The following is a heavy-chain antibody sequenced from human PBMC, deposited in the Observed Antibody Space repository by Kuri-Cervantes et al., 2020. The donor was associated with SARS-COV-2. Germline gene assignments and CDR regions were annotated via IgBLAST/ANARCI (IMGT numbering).Heavy chain of an antibody. CDR1: GGTFSSYA. J-gene: IGHJ3*02. CDR3: ARGKYWSGSGLEEAAFDI. V-gene: IGHV1-69*04. CDR2: IIPILGTA. Sequence: SVKVSCKASGGTFSSYAISWVRQAPGQGLEWMGRIIPILGTANYAQKFQGRVTITADKSTSTAYMELSSLRSEDTAVYYCARGKYWSGSGLEEAAFDIWGQGTLVTVSS. D-gene: IGHD3-3*01.